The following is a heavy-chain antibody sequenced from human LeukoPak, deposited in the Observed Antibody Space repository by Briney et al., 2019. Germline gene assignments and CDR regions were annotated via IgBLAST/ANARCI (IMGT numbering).Heavy chain of an antibody. CDR1: GYTFTSYG. J-gene: IGHJ4*02. CDR2: ISAYNGNT. CDR3: ARDHRHYYGSGTPPSKVGSFDY. V-gene: IGHV1-18*01. Sequence: RGASVKVSCKASGYTFTSYGISWVRQAPGQGLEWMGWISAYNGNTNYAQKLQGRVTMTTDTSTSTAYMELRSLRSDDTAVYYCARDHRHYYGSGTPPSKVGSFDYWGQGTLVTVSS. D-gene: IGHD3-10*01.